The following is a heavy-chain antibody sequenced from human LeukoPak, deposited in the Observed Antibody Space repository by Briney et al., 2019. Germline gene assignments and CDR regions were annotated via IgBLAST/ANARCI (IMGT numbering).Heavy chain of an antibody. Sequence: PGGSLRLSCAASGFTFSSYAMSWVRQAPGKGLEWVSAISGSGGSTYYADSVKGRFTISRDNSKNTLCLQMNSLRAEDTAVYYCAKASDVFSGSFDYWGQGTLVTVSS. CDR3: AKASDVFSGSFDY. CDR2: ISGSGGST. J-gene: IGHJ4*02. D-gene: IGHD3-10*01. CDR1: GFTFSSYA. V-gene: IGHV3-23*01.